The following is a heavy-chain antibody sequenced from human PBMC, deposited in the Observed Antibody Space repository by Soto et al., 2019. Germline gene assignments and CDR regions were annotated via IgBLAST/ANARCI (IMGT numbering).Heavy chain of an antibody. J-gene: IGHJ4*02. CDR1: GGSISSYY. Sequence: SETLSLTCTVSGGSISSYYWSWIRQPPGKGLEWIGYIYYSGSTNYNPSLKSRVTISVDTSKNQFSLKLSSVTAADTAVYYCARGYCSGGNCYRFNFDYWGQGTLVTVS. V-gene: IGHV4-59*01. CDR3: ARGYCSGGNCYRFNFDY. CDR2: IYYSGST. D-gene: IGHD2-15*01.